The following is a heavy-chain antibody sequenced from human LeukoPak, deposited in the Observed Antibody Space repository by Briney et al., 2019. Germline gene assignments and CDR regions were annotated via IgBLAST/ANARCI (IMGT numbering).Heavy chain of an antibody. CDR1: GYSISSGYY. Sequence: SETLSLTCTVSGYSISSGYYWGWIRQPPGKGLEWIGSIYHSGSTYYNPSLRSRVTISVDTSKNQFSLKLSSVTAADTAVYYCAPLYCGGDCYSAGGYWGQGTLVTVSS. CDR2: IYHSGST. D-gene: IGHD2-21*02. CDR3: APLYCGGDCYSAGGY. J-gene: IGHJ4*02. V-gene: IGHV4-38-2*02.